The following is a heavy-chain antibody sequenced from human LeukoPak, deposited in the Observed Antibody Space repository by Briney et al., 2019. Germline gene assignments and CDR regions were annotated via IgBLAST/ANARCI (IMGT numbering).Heavy chain of an antibody. CDR2: IYYSGST. V-gene: IGHV4-59*08. J-gene: IGHJ4*02. CDR3: ATHTRTNFDY. CDR1: VGPFSSYY. D-gene: IGHD1-14*01. Sequence: SETLSLTCTVSVGPFSSYYGSWIRQPPGRGLEWIGYIYYSGSTNYNPSLKSRVTISVDTSKNQFSLKLSSVTAADTAVYYCATHTRTNFDYWGQGTLVTVSS.